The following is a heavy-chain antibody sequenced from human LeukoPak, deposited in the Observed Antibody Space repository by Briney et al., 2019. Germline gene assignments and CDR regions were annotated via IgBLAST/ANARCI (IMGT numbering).Heavy chain of an antibody. CDR3: ARDGVVSPWPEYFQH. Sequence: GGSLRLSCAASGFTFTSFWMGWGRQAPGKGVGGVANIKQDGSEKYYVDSVKGRFTISRDNAKNSLYLQMNSLRAEDTAVYYCARDGVVSPWPEYFQHWGQGTLVTVSS. J-gene: IGHJ1*01. D-gene: IGHD3-22*01. CDR2: IKQDGSEK. V-gene: IGHV3-7*01. CDR1: GFTFTSFW.